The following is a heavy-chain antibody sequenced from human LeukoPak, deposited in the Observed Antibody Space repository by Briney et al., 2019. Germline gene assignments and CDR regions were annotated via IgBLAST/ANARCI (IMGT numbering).Heavy chain of an antibody. CDR1: GGSFSGYY. V-gene: IGHV4-34*01. J-gene: IGHJ3*02. CDR3: ARDPLGYYYDSSGGPHAFDI. D-gene: IGHD3-22*01. Sequence: ASETLSLTCAVYGGSFSGYYWSWIRQPPGKGLEWIGEINHSGSTNYNPSLKSRVTISVDTSKNQFSLKLSSVTAADTAVYYCARDPLGYYYDSSGGPHAFDIWGQGTMVTVSS. CDR2: INHSGST.